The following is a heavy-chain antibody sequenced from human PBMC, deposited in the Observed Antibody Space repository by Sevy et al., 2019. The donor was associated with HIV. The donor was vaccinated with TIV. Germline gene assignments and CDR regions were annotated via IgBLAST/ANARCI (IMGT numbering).Heavy chain of an antibody. CDR3: ARVGFNWNDVDY. V-gene: IGHV4-59*01. CDR2: IYYSGTT. Sequence: SETLSLTCTVSGASMNIYYWSWIRQPPGKGLEWIGYIYYSGTTNYNPSLKSRLTISIDTSKNQFSLKLSSETAADTAVYYCARVGFNWNDVDYWGQGTLVTVSS. CDR1: GASMNIYY. D-gene: IGHD1-20*01. J-gene: IGHJ4*02.